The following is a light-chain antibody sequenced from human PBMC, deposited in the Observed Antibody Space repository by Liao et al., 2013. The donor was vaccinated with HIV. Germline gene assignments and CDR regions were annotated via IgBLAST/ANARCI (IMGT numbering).Light chain of an antibody. V-gene: IGLV3-1*01. CDR2: QTR. J-gene: IGLJ1*01. CDR3: QAWDSSLYV. Sequence: LTQTPSVSVSPGQTATISCSGDGLEKKFTYWYQQRPGQSPVVIITQTRRRPSGIPERFSGSRSGNTATLIISGTQPMDEADYYCQAWDSSLYVFGSGTRVTVL. CDR1: GLEKKF.